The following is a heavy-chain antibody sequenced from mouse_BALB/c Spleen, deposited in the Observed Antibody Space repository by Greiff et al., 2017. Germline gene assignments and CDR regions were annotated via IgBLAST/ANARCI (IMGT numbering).Heavy chain of an antibody. CDR1: GFNIKDYY. CDR3: ARGDGYLDY. Sequence: VQLKQSGAELVRPGALVKLSCKASGFNIKDYYMHWVKQRPEQGLEWIGWIDPENGNTIYDPKFQGKASITADTSSNTAYLQLSSLTSEDTAVYYCARGDGYLDYWGQGTTLTVSS. D-gene: IGHD3-3*01. J-gene: IGHJ2*01. V-gene: IGHV14-1*02. CDR2: IDPENGNT.